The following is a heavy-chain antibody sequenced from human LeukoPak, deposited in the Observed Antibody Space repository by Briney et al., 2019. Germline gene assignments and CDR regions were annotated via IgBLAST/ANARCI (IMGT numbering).Heavy chain of an antibody. CDR1: GFTFSSYV. CDR3: TRRVGGTPDY. V-gene: IGHV3-23*01. CDR2: VGTHSTST. D-gene: IGHD1-26*01. J-gene: IGHJ4*02. Sequence: GGSLRLSCAAFGFTFSSYVMTWVRQAPGAGLEWVSAVGTHSTSTDYSDSVKGRFTISRDDSKNTVFLQMTSLRVEDTALYYCTRRVGGTPDYWGLGTLVTVSS.